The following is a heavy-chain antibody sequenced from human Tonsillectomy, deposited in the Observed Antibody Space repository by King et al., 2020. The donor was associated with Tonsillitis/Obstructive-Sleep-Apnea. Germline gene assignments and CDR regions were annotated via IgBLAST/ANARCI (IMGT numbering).Heavy chain of an antibody. V-gene: IGHV4-59*01. Sequence: QLQESGPGLVKPSETLSLTCTVSGDSINTYSRSWIRQPPGKGLEWIGYVHHSGSTNYCPSLKSRILMSVDTSKNQFSLRLISVTAADTAVYYCARLHDDYIWGTYRYSFDSWGQGTLVTVSS. CDR1: GDSINTYS. CDR2: VHHSGST. D-gene: IGHD3-16*02. CDR3: ARLHDDYIWGTYRYSFDS. J-gene: IGHJ4*02.